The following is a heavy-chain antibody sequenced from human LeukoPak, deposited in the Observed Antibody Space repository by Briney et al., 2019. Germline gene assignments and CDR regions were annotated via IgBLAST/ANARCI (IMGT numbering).Heavy chain of an antibody. D-gene: IGHD5-12*01. Sequence: PSETLSLTCAVSGGSISSGGYSWSWIRQPPGKGLEWIGYIYHSGSTYYNPSLKSRVTISVDTSKNQFSLKLSSVTAADTAVYFCARVMGYSGYEFDYWGQGTLVSVSS. CDR1: GGSISSGGYS. CDR3: ARVMGYSGYEFDY. V-gene: IGHV4-30-2*01. J-gene: IGHJ4*02. CDR2: IYHSGST.